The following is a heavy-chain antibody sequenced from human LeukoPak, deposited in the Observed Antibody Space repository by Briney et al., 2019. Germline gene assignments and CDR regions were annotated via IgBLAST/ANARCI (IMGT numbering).Heavy chain of an antibody. CDR1: GYTFTGYY. Sequence: ASVKVSCKASGYTFTGYYMHWVRQAPGQGLEWMGWINPNSGGTNYAQKFQGRVTMTRDTSISTAYMELSRLRSDDTAVYYCARRYCSGGSCYEVDCWGQGTLVAVSS. J-gene: IGHJ4*02. CDR2: INPNSGGT. V-gene: IGHV1-2*02. CDR3: ARRYCSGGSCYEVDC. D-gene: IGHD2-15*01.